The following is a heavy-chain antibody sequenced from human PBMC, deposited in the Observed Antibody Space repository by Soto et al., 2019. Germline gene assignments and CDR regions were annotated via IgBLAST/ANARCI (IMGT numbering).Heavy chain of an antibody. J-gene: IGHJ3*02. CDR2: INPSGGDK. CDR1: GYTFTSNY. V-gene: IGHV1-46*03. CDR3: ARLRLLKGAFDI. Sequence: QVQLVQSGSEVKKPGASVKVSCQASGYTFTSNYIHWVRQAPGQGLEWMGIINPSGGDKTYAQKFQGRVTITRDTSTSTVHMNLSSLRSEDTAVYYCARLRLLKGAFDIWGQGTMVTVSS.